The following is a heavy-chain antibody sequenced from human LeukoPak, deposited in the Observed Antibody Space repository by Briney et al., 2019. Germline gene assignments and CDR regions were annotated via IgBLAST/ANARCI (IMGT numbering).Heavy chain of an antibody. CDR1: GRSISIGGYW. V-gene: IGHV4-31*03. CDR3: ARVGPVITMVRGVRIQYNWFDP. J-gene: IGHJ5*02. Sequence: SQTLSLMCTVSGRSISIGGYWWTWIRQHPGRGLEWFGDIYYRYITYYHPSVKSRVPISVDTSKNQFSLKLSSVTAADTAVYYCARVGPVITMVRGVRIQYNWFDPWGKGTLVTVSS. CDR2: IYYRYIT. D-gene: IGHD3-10*01.